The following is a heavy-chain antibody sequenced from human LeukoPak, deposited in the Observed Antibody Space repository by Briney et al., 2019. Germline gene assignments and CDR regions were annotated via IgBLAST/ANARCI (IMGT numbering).Heavy chain of an antibody. Sequence: ASVKVSCKASGYTFTSYDINWVRQAPGQGPEWMGRINPNSGDTDSAQKFQGRVTMTRVTSITTVYMEMRRLTSDDTAVYYCARVAYGNNATPFDHWGQGTLVIVSS. CDR1: GYTFTSYD. D-gene: IGHD4-11*01. J-gene: IGHJ4*02. CDR2: INPNSGDT. CDR3: ARVAYGNNATPFDH. V-gene: IGHV1-2*06.